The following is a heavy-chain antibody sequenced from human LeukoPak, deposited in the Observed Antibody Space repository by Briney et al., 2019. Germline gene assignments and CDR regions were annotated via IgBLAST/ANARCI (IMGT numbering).Heavy chain of an antibody. CDR2: IIPIFGTA. J-gene: IGHJ5*02. D-gene: IGHD3-3*01. Sequence: ASVKVSCKASGGTFSSYAISWVRQAPGQGLEWMGGIIPIFGTANYAQKFQGRVTITTDESTSTAYMELSSLRSEDTAVYYCARDLAIFGNLPSIGGFEPWGQGTLVNVFS. CDR3: ARDLAIFGNLPSIGGFEP. CDR1: GGTFSSYA. V-gene: IGHV1-69*05.